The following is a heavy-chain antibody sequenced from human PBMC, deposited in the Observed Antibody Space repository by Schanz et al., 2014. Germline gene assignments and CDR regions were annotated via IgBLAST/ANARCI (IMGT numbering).Heavy chain of an antibody. CDR1: GFTFSSYG. V-gene: IGHV3-48*04. J-gene: IGHJ4*02. CDR2: ITSGSAK. Sequence: VQLVESGGGVVQPGRSLRLSCAASGFTFSSYGMHWVRQAPGKGLEWVSYITSGSAKFYADSVKGRFTISRDNAKNSLYLQMNSLRAEDTAVYYCARDPNSVNEIDYWGQGTLVTVSS. D-gene: IGHD5-12*01. CDR3: ARDPNSVNEIDY.